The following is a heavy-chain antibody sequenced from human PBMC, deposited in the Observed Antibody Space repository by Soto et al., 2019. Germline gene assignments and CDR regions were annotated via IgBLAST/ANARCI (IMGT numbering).Heavy chain of an antibody. CDR2: INPNSGGT. V-gene: IGHV1-2*02. CDR3: ARDYRYYYDSSGYYYDY. D-gene: IGHD3-22*01. Sequence: GASVKVSCKASGYTFTGYYMHWVRQAPGQGLEWMGWINPNSGGTNYAQKFQGRVTMTRDTSISTAYMELSRLRSDDTAVYYCARDYRYYYDSSGYYYDYWGQGTLVTVSS. J-gene: IGHJ4*02. CDR1: GYTFTGYY.